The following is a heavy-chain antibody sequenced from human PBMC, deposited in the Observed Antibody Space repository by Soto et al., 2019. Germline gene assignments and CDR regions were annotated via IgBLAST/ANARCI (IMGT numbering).Heavy chain of an antibody. CDR2: INAGYGNT. CDR3: ARDTGDGTFDF. V-gene: IGHV1-3*01. J-gene: IGHJ4*02. Sequence: ASVNVSCNASGYTFSSYARHWVRQAPGQRLEWMGWINAGYGNTKSSQKFQDRVTISRDTSASTAYMELTSLRSEDTAVYYCARDTGDGTFDFWGQGTLVTVSS. CDR1: GYTFSSYA. D-gene: IGHD7-27*01.